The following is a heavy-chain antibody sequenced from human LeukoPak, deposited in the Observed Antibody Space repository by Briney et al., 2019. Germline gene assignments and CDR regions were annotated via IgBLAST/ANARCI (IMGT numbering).Heavy chain of an antibody. Sequence: ASVKVSCKASGGTFTSYAISWVRQAPGQGLEWMGGIIPIFGTATYPQKFQGRVTVTADKSTSTAYMELSTLRSEDTAVHYCARGHSTSYYYYMDVWGKGTTVTVSS. J-gene: IGHJ6*03. CDR1: GGTFTSYA. CDR2: IIPIFGTA. CDR3: ARGHSTSYYYYMDV. V-gene: IGHV1-69*06. D-gene: IGHD6-13*01.